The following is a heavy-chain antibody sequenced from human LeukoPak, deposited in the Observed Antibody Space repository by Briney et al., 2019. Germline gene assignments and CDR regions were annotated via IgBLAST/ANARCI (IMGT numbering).Heavy chain of an antibody. CDR2: VYYSGSI. CDR1: GGSITSGGYY. J-gene: IGHJ4*02. D-gene: IGHD5-18*01. Sequence: TSETLSLTCTVSGGSITSGGYYWGWIRQPPGKGLEWIGSVYYSGSIHYNPSLKSRVTISADTSKNQISLKLSSVTAADTAVYYCARLRGYSYAGDYWGQGSLVTVSS. V-gene: IGHV4-39*07. CDR3: ARLRGYSYAGDY.